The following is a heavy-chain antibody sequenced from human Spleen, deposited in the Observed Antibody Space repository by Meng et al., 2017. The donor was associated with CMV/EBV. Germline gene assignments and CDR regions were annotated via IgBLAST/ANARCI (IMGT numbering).Heavy chain of an antibody. Sequence: CTVSGGSISRCDYYLTWIRQHPGKGLEWIGYIYNNGRSYYNPSLKSRVTISLDTSKNQLSLKLSSVTAADTAVYYCARDPTYNRFDLWGQGALVTVSS. D-gene: IGHD5-24*01. CDR3: ARDPTYNRFDL. V-gene: IGHV4-31*03. J-gene: IGHJ5*02. CDR1: GGSISRCDYY. CDR2: IYNNGRS.